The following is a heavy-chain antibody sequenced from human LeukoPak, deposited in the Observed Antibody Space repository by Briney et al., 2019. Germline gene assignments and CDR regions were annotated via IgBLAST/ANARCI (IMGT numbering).Heavy chain of an antibody. CDR3: AKDGFRVDCNVGSCYPFDP. J-gene: IGHJ5*02. D-gene: IGHD2-15*01. Sequence: GGSLRLSCAASGFTFSNYAMSWVRQAPGRGLEWVSTIDGSNTNTYYADSVKGRFTISRDNSKNTLYLQINSLRAEDTALYFCAKDGFRVDCNVGSCYPFDPWGQGTLVTVSS. V-gene: IGHV3-23*01. CDR1: GFTFSNYA. CDR2: IDGSNTNT.